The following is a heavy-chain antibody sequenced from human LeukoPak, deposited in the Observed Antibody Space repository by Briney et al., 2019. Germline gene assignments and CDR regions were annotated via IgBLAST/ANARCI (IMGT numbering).Heavy chain of an antibody. CDR3: ARDAAYYYGSGTYYGMDV. Sequence: PGGSLRLSCAASGFTFSSYEMNWVRQAPGKGLEWVSYISSSGSTIYYADSVKGRFTISRDNAKNSLYLQMNSLRAEDTAVYYCARDAAYYYGSGTYYGMDVWGQGTTVTVSS. J-gene: IGHJ6*02. D-gene: IGHD3-10*01. V-gene: IGHV3-48*03. CDR2: ISSSGSTI. CDR1: GFTFSSYE.